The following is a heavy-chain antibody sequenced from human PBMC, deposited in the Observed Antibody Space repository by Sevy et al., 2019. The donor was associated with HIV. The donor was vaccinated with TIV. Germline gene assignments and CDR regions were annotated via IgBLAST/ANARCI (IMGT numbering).Heavy chain of an antibody. D-gene: IGHD3-3*01. V-gene: IGHV3-48*02. Sequence: GGSLRLSCAASGFTFSSYSMNWVRQAPGKGLEWVSYISSSSSTIYYADSVKGRFTISRDNAKNSLYLQMNSLGDEDTAVYYCARDPRLLGVVMEDYYGMDVWGQGTTVTVSS. CDR1: GFTFSSYS. J-gene: IGHJ6*02. CDR3: ARDPRLLGVVMEDYYGMDV. CDR2: ISSSSSTI.